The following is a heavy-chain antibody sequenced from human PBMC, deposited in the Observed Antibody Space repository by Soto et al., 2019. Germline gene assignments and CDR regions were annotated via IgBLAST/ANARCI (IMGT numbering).Heavy chain of an antibody. J-gene: IGHJ5*02. CDR2: IYHSGST. CDR1: GGSISSSNW. D-gene: IGHD2-15*01. Sequence: SETLSLTCAVSGGSISSSNWWSWVRQPPGKGLEWIGEIYHSGSTNYNPSLKSRVTISMDTSKNQFSLKLTSVTAADAAVYYCASALYCSGGSCSFDPWGQGTLVTVSS. V-gene: IGHV4-4*02. CDR3: ASALYCSGGSCSFDP.